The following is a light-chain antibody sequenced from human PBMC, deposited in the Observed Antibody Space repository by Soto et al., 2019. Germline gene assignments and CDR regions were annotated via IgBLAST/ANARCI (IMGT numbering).Light chain of an antibody. CDR1: QTISDW. J-gene: IGKJ1*01. CDR2: KAS. CDR3: KQYNAYPWT. Sequence: DIQMTQSPSTLSASVGNRVTITCRASQTISDWLAWYQQKPGKAPTLLIYKASSLESGVPSRFSGSESGTDFTLTVSSLQPDDFATYDCKQYNAYPWTFGQGTKLEIK. V-gene: IGKV1-5*03.